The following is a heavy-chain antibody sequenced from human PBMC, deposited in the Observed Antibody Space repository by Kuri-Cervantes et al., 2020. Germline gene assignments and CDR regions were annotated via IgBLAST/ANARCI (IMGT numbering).Heavy chain of an antibody. J-gene: IGHJ6*02. CDR1: GFTFSSYG. D-gene: IGHD3-10*01. CDR2: IWYDGSNK. CDR3: AREAIWFGELLPRSGMDV. Sequence: GESLKISCAASGFTFSSYGMHWVRQAPGKGLEWVAVIWYDGSNKYYAGSVKGRFTISRDNSKNTLYLQMNSLRAEDTAVYYCAREAIWFGELLPRSGMDVWGQGTTVTVSS. V-gene: IGHV3-33*01.